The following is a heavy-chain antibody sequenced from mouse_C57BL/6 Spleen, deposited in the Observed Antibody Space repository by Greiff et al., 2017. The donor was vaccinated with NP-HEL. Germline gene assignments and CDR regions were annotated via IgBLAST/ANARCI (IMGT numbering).Heavy chain of an antibody. CDR1: GYTFTSYW. CDR3: ARGYYGSYYFDY. D-gene: IGHD1-1*01. J-gene: IGHJ2*01. CDR2: IHPNSGST. V-gene: IGHV1-64*01. Sequence: QVQLQQPGAELVKPGASVKLSCEASGYTFTSYWMHWVKQRPGQGLEWIGMIHPNSGSTNYNEKFKSKATLTVDKSSSTAYMQLSSLTSEDSAVYYCARGYYGSYYFDYWGQGTTLTVSS.